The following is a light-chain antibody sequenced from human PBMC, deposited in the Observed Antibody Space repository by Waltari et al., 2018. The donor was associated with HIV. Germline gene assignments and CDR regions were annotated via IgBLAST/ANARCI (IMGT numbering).Light chain of an antibody. CDR1: NIGSKG. Sequence: SYVLTQPPSVSVAPGQTARITCGGHNIGSKGVHWYQQKPSQAPVLVVYDDSDQPSGIPGRFSGSSSWNTATLTISRCEAGDEADFYCQVWDSSTDLRVFGGGTKLTVL. CDR2: DDS. V-gene: IGLV3-21*02. J-gene: IGLJ2*01. CDR3: QVWDSSTDLRV.